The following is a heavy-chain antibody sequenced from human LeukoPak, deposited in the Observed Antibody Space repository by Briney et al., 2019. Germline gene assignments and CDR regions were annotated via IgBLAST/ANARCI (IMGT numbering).Heavy chain of an antibody. J-gene: IGHJ4*02. CDR2: IIPIFGTA. D-gene: IGHD1-26*01. Sequence: SVKVSCKASGGTFSSYAISWVRQAPGQGLEGMGGIIPIFGTANYAQKCLGRVTITADESTSTAYMELSSLRSEDTAVYYCAREVGPNLGGYYFDYWGQGTLVTVSS. CDR1: GGTFSSYA. V-gene: IGHV1-69*13. CDR3: AREVGPNLGGYYFDY.